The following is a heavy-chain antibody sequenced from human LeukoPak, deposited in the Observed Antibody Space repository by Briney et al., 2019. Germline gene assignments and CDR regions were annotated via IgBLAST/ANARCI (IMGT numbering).Heavy chain of an antibody. CDR3: ARRGPSGRSLDY. CDR1: GFTFSSYSMN. CDR2: MYYGGST. J-gene: IGHJ4*02. D-gene: IGHD1-26*01. Sequence: GSLRLSCAASGFTFSSYSMNWVRQPPGKGLEWIGSMYYGGSTYYNPSLKSRVTISVDTSKNQFSLKLSSVTAADTAVYYCARRGPSGRSLDYWGQGTLVTVSS. V-gene: IGHV4-39*01.